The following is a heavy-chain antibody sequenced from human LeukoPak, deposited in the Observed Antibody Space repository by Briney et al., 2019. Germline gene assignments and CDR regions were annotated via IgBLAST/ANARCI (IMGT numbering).Heavy chain of an antibody. J-gene: IGHJ6*03. V-gene: IGHV4-59*01. CDR1: GDSIGSYN. D-gene: IGHD6-6*01. CDR3: ARALHGVYRIMEGVDNDLYYYMDV. Sequence: SETLSLTCTVSGDSIGSYNWTWIRQPPGKGLEWIANMFYSGDSSHDPSLKSRITTSLDTYKNQFSLSLSSVTAADTAVYHCARALHGVYRIMEGVDNDLYYYMDVWGKGTTVTVSS. CDR2: MFYSGDS.